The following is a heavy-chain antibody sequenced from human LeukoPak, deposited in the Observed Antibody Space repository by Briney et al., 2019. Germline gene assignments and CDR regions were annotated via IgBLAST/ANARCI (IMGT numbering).Heavy chain of an antibody. Sequence: PSETLSLTCTVSGGSISSGDYYWSWIRQPPGKGLEWVGYIYYSGSTYYNPSLKSRVTISVDTSKNQFSLKLSSVTAADTAVYYCASLRTTVTSAAFDIWGQGTVVTVSS. CDR2: IYYSGST. CDR1: GGSISSGDYY. CDR3: ASLRTTVTSAAFDI. V-gene: IGHV4-30-4*01. D-gene: IGHD4-17*01. J-gene: IGHJ3*02.